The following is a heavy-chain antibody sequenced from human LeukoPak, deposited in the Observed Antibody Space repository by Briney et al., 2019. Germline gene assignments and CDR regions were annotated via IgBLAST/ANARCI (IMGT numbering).Heavy chain of an antibody. J-gene: IGHJ4*02. V-gene: IGHV1-24*01. Sequence: ASVKVSCKASGSTLSEFAIHWVRQAPGKGLEWMGGFDLEDDERRYSEKFQDRVTMTEDTSTDTAYMFLSSLRSEDTAVYYCATEVEYDSNGYLVDYWGQGTLVTVSS. CDR3: ATEVEYDSNGYLVDY. D-gene: IGHD3-22*01. CDR1: GSTLSEFA. CDR2: FDLEDDER.